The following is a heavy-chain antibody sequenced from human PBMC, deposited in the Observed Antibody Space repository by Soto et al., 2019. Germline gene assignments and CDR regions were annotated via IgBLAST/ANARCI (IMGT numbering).Heavy chain of an antibody. J-gene: IGHJ4*02. CDR2: IGTSTGKT. Sequence: VQLLESGGGLVQPGGSLRLSCAASGFTFSSYAMSWVRQAPGKGLEWVGWIGTSTGKTNYAQKFQDRVTTTTDTSTSTAYMELRSLRSDDTGTYYCARGGYMYGYEHWGQGTLVTVSS. D-gene: IGHD5-18*01. CDR1: GFTFSSYA. V-gene: IGHV1-18*01. CDR3: ARGGYMYGYEH.